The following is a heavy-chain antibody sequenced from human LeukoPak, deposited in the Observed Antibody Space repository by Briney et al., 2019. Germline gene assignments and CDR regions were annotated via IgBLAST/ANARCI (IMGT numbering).Heavy chain of an antibody. CDR1: GFTFSSYW. Sequence: GGSLRLSCAASGFTFSSYWMSWVRQAPGKGLEWVANIKQDGSEKYYVDSVKGRFTISRDNAKNSLYLQMNSLRAEDTAVYYCARDQRYCSSSSCPWGPFDYWGQGTLVTVSS. J-gene: IGHJ4*02. V-gene: IGHV3-7*05. CDR3: ARDQRYCSSSSCPWGPFDY. CDR2: IKQDGSEK. D-gene: IGHD2-2*01.